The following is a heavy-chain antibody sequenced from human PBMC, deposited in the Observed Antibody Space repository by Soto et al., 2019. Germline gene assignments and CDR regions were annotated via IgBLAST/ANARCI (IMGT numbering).Heavy chain of an antibody. J-gene: IGHJ4*02. CDR3: ARGDGTAVAGIGGTYGY. D-gene: IGHD6-19*01. Sequence: GGSLRLSCAASGFTVSSNYMSWVRQAPGKGLEWVSVIYSGGSTYYADSVKGRFTISRHNSKNTLYLQMNSLRAEDTAVYYCARGDGTAVAGIGGTYGYWGQGTLVTVSS. CDR2: IYSGGST. V-gene: IGHV3-53*04. CDR1: GFTVSSNY.